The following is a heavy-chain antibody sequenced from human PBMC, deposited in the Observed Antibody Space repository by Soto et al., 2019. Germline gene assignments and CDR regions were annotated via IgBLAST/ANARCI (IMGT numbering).Heavy chain of an antibody. D-gene: IGHD3-3*01. CDR2: ISWNSGSI. CDR1: GFTFDDYA. J-gene: IGHJ3*02. Sequence: GGSLRLSCAASGFTFDDYAMHWVRQAPGKGLEWVSGISWNSGSIGYADSVKGRFTISRDNAKNSLYLQMNSLRAEDTALYYCAKDKDFGTGTGAFDIWGQGTMVTVSS. CDR3: AKDKDFGTGTGAFDI. V-gene: IGHV3-9*01.